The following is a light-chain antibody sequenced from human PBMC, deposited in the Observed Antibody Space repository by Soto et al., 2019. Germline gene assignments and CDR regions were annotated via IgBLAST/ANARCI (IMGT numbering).Light chain of an antibody. CDR1: ADDVGGHNY. CDR2: DVT. J-gene: IGLJ1*01. V-gene: IGLV2-11*01. CDR3: YTYAGTYTFV. Sequence: QSALTQPRSVSGSPGQSATISCTGTADDVGGHNYVSWYQQHPGEAPKLLIYDVTERPSGVPDRFSGSKSSNTASLTISGLQTEDEAYYYCYTYAGTYTFVFGTGTKVTVL.